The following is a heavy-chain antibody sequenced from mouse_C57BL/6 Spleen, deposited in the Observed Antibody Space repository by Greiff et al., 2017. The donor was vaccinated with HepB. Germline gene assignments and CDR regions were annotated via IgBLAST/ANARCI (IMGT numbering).Heavy chain of an antibody. V-gene: IGHV1-66*01. J-gene: IGHJ3*01. CDR3: ARYRGDGYVAWFAY. D-gene: IGHD2-2*01. CDR2: IYPGSGNT. CDR1: GYSFTSYY. Sequence: VQLQESGPELVKPGASVKISCKASGYSFTSYYIHWVKQRPGQGLEWIGWIYPGSGNTKYNEKFKGKATLTADTSSSTAYMQLSSLTSEDSAVYYCARYRGDGYVAWFAYWGQGTLVTVSA.